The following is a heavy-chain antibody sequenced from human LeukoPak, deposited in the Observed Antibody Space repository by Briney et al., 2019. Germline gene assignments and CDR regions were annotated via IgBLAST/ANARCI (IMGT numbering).Heavy chain of an antibody. CDR2: INLNSGGT. J-gene: IGHJ4*02. Sequence: ASVKVSCKASGYTFTGYYMHWVRQAPGQGLEWMGRINLNSGGTNYAQKFQGRVTMTRDTSISTAYMELSRLRSDDTAVYYCARDLDSSGYYYRDYWGQGTLVTVSS. CDR3: ARDLDSSGYYYRDY. D-gene: IGHD3-22*01. CDR1: GYTFTGYY. V-gene: IGHV1-2*06.